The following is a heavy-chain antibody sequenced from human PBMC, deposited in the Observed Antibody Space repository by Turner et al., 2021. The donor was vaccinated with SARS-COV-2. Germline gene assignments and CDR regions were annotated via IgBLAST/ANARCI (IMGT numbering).Heavy chain of an antibody. CDR1: GFHFGDYA. D-gene: IGHD3-16*01. J-gene: IGHJ3*02. V-gene: IGHV3-49*03. CDR3: TSGGLGVYAFDI. Sequence: EVQLVESGGGWVHQGRSLRLCCTAYGFHFGDYALSRCRQPPGKGREWVVVIISKTDGGTREYAESVGGRFTISRDDSKSIVSLQRNRLTAENTAVYYCTSGGLGVYAFDIWGQGTMVTVSS. CDR2: IISKTDGGTR.